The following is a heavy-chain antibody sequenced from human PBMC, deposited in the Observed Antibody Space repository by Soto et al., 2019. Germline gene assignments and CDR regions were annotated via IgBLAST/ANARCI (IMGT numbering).Heavy chain of an antibody. CDR3: AKDRGTGDYGVNAVDI. CDR1: GFTFSVFV. CDR2: ISGRGGNT. J-gene: IGHJ3*02. D-gene: IGHD7-27*01. Sequence: EVQLLESGGGLVQPGGSLRLSCAASGFTFSVFVMSWVRQAPGKGLELVSTISGRGGNTYYADSVKGRFTISRDNSKNTLNLKMNSLRGEETAVYYCAKDRGTGDYGVNAVDIWGQGTMVTVAS. V-gene: IGHV3-23*01.